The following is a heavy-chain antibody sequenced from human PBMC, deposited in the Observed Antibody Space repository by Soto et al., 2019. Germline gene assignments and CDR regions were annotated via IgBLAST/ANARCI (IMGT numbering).Heavy chain of an antibody. CDR3: ARDPRCDSNWYFDL. Sequence: QVQLVESGGGVVQPGRSLRLSCAASGLTFSNYGMHWVRQAPGKGLEWVASVWYDGSNKYYADSVKGRFTISRDNSKNMLYVEMDSLRVEDTAVYYCARDPRCDSNWYFDLWGRGNLVTVSS. J-gene: IGHJ2*01. CDR2: VWYDGSNK. CDR1: GLTFSNYG. D-gene: IGHD2-21*02. V-gene: IGHV3-33*01.